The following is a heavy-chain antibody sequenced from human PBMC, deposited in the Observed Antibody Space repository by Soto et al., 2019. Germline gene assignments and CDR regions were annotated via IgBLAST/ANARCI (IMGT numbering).Heavy chain of an antibody. Sequence: GGSLRLSCAASGFTFSSYAMSWVRQAPGKGLEWVSAIWYDGSNKYYADSVKGRFTISRDNSKNTLYLQMNSLRAEDTAVYYCARDGGYCSSTSCHFAFDIWGQGTMVTVSS. D-gene: IGHD2-2*01. V-gene: IGHV3-33*08. CDR2: IWYDGSNK. CDR3: ARDGGYCSSTSCHFAFDI. J-gene: IGHJ3*02. CDR1: GFTFSSYA.